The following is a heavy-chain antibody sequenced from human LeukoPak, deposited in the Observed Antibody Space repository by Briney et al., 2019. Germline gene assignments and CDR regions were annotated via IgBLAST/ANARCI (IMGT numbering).Heavy chain of an antibody. Sequence: PGGSLRLSCAASGFTFSSYWMHWVRQAPGKGLEWVSSISSSSSYIYYADSVKGRFTISRDNSKNTLYLQMNSLRSEDTAVYYCARPADYGGNSRFDYWGQGTLVTVSS. CDR2: ISSSSSYI. V-gene: IGHV3-21*04. CDR1: GFTFSSYW. D-gene: IGHD4-23*01. CDR3: ARPADYGGNSRFDY. J-gene: IGHJ4*02.